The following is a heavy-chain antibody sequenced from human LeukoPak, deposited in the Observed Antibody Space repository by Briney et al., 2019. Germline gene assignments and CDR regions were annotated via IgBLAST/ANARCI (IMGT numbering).Heavy chain of an antibody. CDR3: ARYEAVAGVFDY. D-gene: IGHD6-19*01. V-gene: IGHV4-61*02. CDR1: SGSINSGSYY. CDR2: IYSSGST. J-gene: IGHJ4*02. Sequence: PSETLSLTCTVSSGSINSGSYYWNWIRQPAGNGLEWIGRIYSSGSTNYNPSLKSRVTISVDTSKNQFSLKLSSVTAADTAVYYCARYEAVAGVFDYWGQGTLVTVSS.